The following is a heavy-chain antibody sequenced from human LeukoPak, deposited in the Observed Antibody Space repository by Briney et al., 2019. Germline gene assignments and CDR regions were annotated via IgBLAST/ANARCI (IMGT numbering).Heavy chain of an antibody. CDR2: IYYSGST. J-gene: IGHJ5*02. CDR1: GGSISSGGYY. D-gene: IGHD2-15*01. V-gene: IGHV4-31*03. CDR3: ARQWKEVAVFDP. Sequence: SQALSLTCTVSGGSISSGGYYWSWIRQHPGKGLEWIGYIYYSGSTYYNPSLKSRVTISVDTSKNQFSLKLSSVTAADTAVYYCARQWKEVAVFDPCGQGTLVTVSS.